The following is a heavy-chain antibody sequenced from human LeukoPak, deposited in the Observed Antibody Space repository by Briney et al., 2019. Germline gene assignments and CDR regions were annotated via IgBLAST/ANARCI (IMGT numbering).Heavy chain of an antibody. J-gene: IGHJ1*01. CDR1: GGSISSSSYS. CDR2: IYYSGST. D-gene: IGHD3-10*01. V-gene: IGHV4-39*07. CDR3: ARTMVRGPIRYFQH. Sequence: PSETLSLTCTVSGGSISSSSYSWGWIRQPPGKGLEWIGSIYYSGSTYFNPSLKSRVTISVDTSKNQFSLKLSSVTAADTAVYYCARTMVRGPIRYFQHWGQGTLVTVSS.